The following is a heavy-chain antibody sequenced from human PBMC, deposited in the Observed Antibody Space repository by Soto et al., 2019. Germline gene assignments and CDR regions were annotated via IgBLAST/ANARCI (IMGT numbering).Heavy chain of an antibody. CDR3: ARGGGYDDYYYYYGMDV. D-gene: IGHD5-12*01. J-gene: IGHJ6*02. Sequence: SETLSLSCAVCGGSISSGGYSWSWIRQPPGKGLEWIGYIYHSGSTYYNPSLKSRVTISVDRSKNQFSLKLSSVTAADTAVYYCARGGGYDDYYYYYGMDVWGQGTTVTVSS. CDR2: IYHSGST. CDR1: GGSISSGGYS. V-gene: IGHV4-30-2*01.